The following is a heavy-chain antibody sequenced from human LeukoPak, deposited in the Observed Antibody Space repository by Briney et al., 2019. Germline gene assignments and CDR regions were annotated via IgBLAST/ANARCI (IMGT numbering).Heavy chain of an antibody. Sequence: GGSLRLSCAASGFTFSSYSMNWVRQAPGKGLEWVSVIYSGGSTYYADSVKGRFTISRDNSKNTLYLQMNSLRAEDTAVYYCARDRGYSSGWYVDYWGQGTLVTVSS. CDR2: IYSGGST. CDR1: GFTFSSYS. J-gene: IGHJ4*02. V-gene: IGHV3-66*01. D-gene: IGHD6-19*01. CDR3: ARDRGYSSGWYVDY.